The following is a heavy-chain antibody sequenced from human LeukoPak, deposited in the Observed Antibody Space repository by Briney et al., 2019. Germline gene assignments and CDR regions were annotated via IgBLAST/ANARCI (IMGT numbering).Heavy chain of an antibody. J-gene: IGHJ4*02. CDR3: AKVPLVVPAAMYGGFYFDY. CDR1: GFTFSSYA. D-gene: IGHD2-2*01. V-gene: IGHV3-23*01. Sequence: PEGSLRLSCAASGFTFSSYAMSWVRQAPGKGLEWVSAISCSGGSTYYADSVKGRFTISRDNSKNTLYLQMNSLRAEDTAVYYCAKVPLVVPAAMYGGFYFDYWSQGTLVTVSS. CDR2: ISCSGGST.